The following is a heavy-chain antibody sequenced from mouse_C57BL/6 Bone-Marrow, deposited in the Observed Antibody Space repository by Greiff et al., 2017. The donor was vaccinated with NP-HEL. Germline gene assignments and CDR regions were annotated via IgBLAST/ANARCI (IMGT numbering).Heavy chain of an antibody. Sequence: QVQLQQPGAELVRPGSSVKLSCKASGYTFTSYWMDWVKQRPGQGLEWIGNIYPSDSETHYNQKFKDKATLTVDKSSSTAYMQLSSLTSEDSAVYYCASDGYFYFDVWGTGTTVTVSS. CDR2: IYPSDSET. CDR3: ASDGYFYFDV. J-gene: IGHJ1*03. V-gene: IGHV1-61*01. D-gene: IGHD2-3*01. CDR1: GYTFTSYW.